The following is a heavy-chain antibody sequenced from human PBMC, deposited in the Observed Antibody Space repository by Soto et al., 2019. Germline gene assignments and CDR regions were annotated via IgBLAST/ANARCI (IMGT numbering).Heavy chain of an antibody. CDR2: ISSDGSKK. V-gene: IGHV3-30*18. CDR1: GFIFSSYG. D-gene: IGHD3-22*01. J-gene: IGHJ4*02. Sequence: QVQLVESGGGVVQPGRSLRLSCAASGFIFSSYGMHWVRQAPGKGLEWLAVISSDGSKKYYVDFVKGRFTISRDIYKNMLYLQMNSLRAEDTAVYYCAKDRQEDVSGHYYDFDYWGQGTLVTVSS. CDR3: AKDRQEDVSGHYYDFDY.